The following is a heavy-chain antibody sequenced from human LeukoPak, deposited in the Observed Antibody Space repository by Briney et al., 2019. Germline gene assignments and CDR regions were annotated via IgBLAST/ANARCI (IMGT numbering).Heavy chain of an antibody. CDR2: INPNSGGT. Sequence: GASVKVSCKASGYTFTGKFTHWVRQAPGQGLEWMGWINPNSGGTNYAQKFQCRVTMTRDTSISTAYMELSRLRSDDTAVYYCARGGEGSYGMDVWGQGTTVTVS. CDR1: GYTFTGKF. D-gene: IGHD3-16*01. V-gene: IGHV1-2*02. CDR3: ARGGEGSYGMDV. J-gene: IGHJ6*02.